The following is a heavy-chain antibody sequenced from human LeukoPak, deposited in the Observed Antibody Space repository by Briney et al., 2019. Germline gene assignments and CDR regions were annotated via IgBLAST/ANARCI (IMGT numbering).Heavy chain of an antibody. V-gene: IGHV3-53*01. J-gene: IGHJ3*02. CDR2: IHSGGSS. CDR3: TTHFYDILTGYYRGAFDI. Sequence: GGSLRHSCAASGLTVSSNYTSWVRQAPGKGLEWVSVIHSGGSSYYADSVKGRFTISRDISKNTLYLQMNSLRAEDTAVYYCTTHFYDILTGYYRGAFDIWGQGTMVTVSS. D-gene: IGHD3-9*01. CDR1: GLTVSSNY.